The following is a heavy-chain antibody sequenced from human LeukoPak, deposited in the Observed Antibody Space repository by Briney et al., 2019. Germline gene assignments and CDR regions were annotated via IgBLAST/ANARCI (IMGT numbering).Heavy chain of an antibody. Sequence: GGSLRLSCTASGFSSSSYWMSWVRQTPGKGLEWVASIKQDGTEKYYVDSVKGRFTISKDNSKNSLYLQMNTLRAEDTAVYYCAREDRSTYAYWGQGTLVTVSS. J-gene: IGHJ4*02. CDR1: GFSSSSYW. D-gene: IGHD2/OR15-2a*01. CDR2: IKQDGTEK. V-gene: IGHV3-7*01. CDR3: AREDRSTYAY.